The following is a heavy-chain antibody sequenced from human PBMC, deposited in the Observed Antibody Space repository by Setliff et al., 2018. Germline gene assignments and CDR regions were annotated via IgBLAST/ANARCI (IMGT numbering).Heavy chain of an antibody. Sequence: SETLSLTCAVYGGSFSGHYWGWIRQPPGKGLEWIGEINHSGSTNYNPSLKSRVTISVDTSKNQFSLKLSSVTAADTAVYYCARGKVLYDYVWGSYRYEDYYYGMDVWGQGTTVTV. J-gene: IGHJ6*02. D-gene: IGHD3-16*02. V-gene: IGHV4-34*01. CDR3: ARGKVLYDYVWGSYRYEDYYYGMDV. CDR2: INHSGST. CDR1: GGSFSGHY.